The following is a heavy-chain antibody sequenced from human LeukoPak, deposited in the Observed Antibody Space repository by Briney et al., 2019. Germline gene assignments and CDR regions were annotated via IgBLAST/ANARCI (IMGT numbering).Heavy chain of an antibody. J-gene: IGHJ4*02. V-gene: IGHV4-59*08. Sequence: SETLSLTCNVSGGXISSYYCSWIRQPPGKGLEWIGYIYYSGSTNYNPSLKSRVTISVDTSKNQFSLKLSSVTAADTAVYYCARHDLTGEDYFDHWGQGTLVTVSS. D-gene: IGHD7-27*01. CDR2: IYYSGST. CDR3: ARHDLTGEDYFDH. CDR1: GGXISSYY.